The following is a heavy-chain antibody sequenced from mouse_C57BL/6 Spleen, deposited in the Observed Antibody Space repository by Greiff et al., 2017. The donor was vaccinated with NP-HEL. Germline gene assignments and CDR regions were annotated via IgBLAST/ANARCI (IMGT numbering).Heavy chain of an antibody. J-gene: IGHJ3*01. V-gene: IGHV1-54*01. Sequence: QVQLQQSGAELVRPGTSVKVSCKASGYAFTNYLIEWVKQRPGQGLEWIGVINPGSGGTNYNEKFKGKATLTADKSSSTAYMQLSSLASEDSAVYFGATGFAYWGQGTLVTVSA. CDR3: ATGFAY. CDR2: INPGSGGT. CDR1: GYAFTNYL.